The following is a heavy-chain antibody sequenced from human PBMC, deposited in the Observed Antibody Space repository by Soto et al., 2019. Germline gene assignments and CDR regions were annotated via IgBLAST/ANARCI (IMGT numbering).Heavy chain of an antibody. J-gene: IGHJ6*03. CDR2: INHSGST. Sequence: SETLSLTCAVYGGSFSGYYWSWIRQPPGKGLEWIGEINHSGSTNYNPSLKSRVTISVDTSKNQFSLKLSSVTAADTAVYYCARGGGRNYGSGSYYNCYYYYYYMDVWGKGTTVTVS. D-gene: IGHD3-10*01. V-gene: IGHV4-34*01. CDR1: GGSFSGYY. CDR3: ARGGGRNYGSGSYYNCYYYYYYMDV.